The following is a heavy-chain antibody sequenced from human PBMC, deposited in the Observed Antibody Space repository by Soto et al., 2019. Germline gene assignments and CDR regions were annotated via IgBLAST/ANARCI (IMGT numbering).Heavy chain of an antibody. CDR3: PRDGGTVSSGWPQYFDY. D-gene: IGHD6-19*01. CDR1: GFTFGSYS. CDR2: ISSSSSYI. V-gene: IGHV3-21*01. J-gene: IGHJ4*02. Sequence: GGSLRLSCAASGFTFGSYSMNWVRQAPGKGLEWVSSISSSSSYIYYADSVKGRFTISRDNAKNSLYLQMNSLRAEDTAVYYCPRDGGTVSSGWPQYFDYWGQGTLVTVSS.